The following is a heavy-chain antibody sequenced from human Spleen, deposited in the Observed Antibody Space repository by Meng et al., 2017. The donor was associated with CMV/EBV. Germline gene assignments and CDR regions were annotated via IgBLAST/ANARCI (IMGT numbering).Heavy chain of an antibody. CDR1: GFSFSDDW. CDR3: TTSLVF. D-gene: IGHD6-13*01. J-gene: IGHJ4*02. V-gene: IGHV3-15*01. Sequence: LRLSCAGSGFSFSDDWMNWVRQAPGKGLEWVGRVKSKADGGTRDYAAPVKGRFTISRDDSKKTLYLQMNSLKTEDTAVYYCTTSLVFWSQGTLVTVSS. CDR2: VKSKADGGTR.